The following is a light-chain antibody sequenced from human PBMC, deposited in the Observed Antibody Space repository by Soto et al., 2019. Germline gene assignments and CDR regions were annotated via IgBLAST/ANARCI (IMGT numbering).Light chain of an antibody. CDR3: QQRSDWPRT. CDR2: DIS. CDR1: QDVTTN. V-gene: IGKV3-15*01. J-gene: IGKJ5*01. Sequence: EIRMTQFPATLSASPGGGATLSCRAAQDVTTNFAWYQLKRGQPPRLLIYDISTRATGVPARFSGSGSGTDFTLTIVSLEPGDFAVYYCQQRSDWPRTFGQGTRLEIK.